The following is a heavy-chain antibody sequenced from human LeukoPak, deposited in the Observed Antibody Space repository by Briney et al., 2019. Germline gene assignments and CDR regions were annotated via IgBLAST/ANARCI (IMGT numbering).Heavy chain of an antibody. D-gene: IGHD4-11*01. CDR2: ISGSGGST. CDR3: AKELSVTTHRPYYFDY. J-gene: IGHJ4*02. Sequence: GGSLRLSCAASGFTFDDYGMSWVRQAPGKGLEWVSAISGSGGSTYYADSVKGRFTISRDNSKNTLYLQMNSLRAEDTAVYYCAKELSVTTHRPYYFDYWGQGTLVTVSS. V-gene: IGHV3-23*01. CDR1: GFTFDDYG.